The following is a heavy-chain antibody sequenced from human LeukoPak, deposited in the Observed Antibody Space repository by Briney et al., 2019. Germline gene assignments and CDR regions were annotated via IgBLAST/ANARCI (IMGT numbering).Heavy chain of an antibody. V-gene: IGHV4-39*07. Sequence: PSETLSLTCTVSGGSITSSSHYWGWIRQPPGKGLEWIGSIYYSGSTYYNLSLKSRVTISVDTSKNQFSLKLSSVTAADTAVYYCARVVRGVLYYYYMDVWGKGTTVTVSS. CDR1: GGSITSSSHY. D-gene: IGHD3-10*01. CDR3: ARVVRGVLYYYYMDV. J-gene: IGHJ6*03. CDR2: IYYSGST.